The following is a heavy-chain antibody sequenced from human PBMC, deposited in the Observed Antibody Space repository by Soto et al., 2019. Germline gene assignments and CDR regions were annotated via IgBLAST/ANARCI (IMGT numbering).Heavy chain of an antibody. D-gene: IGHD3-10*01. CDR2: IIPILGTA. V-gene: IGHV1-69*11. Sequence: VQLVQSGAEVKKPGSSVKVSCTASGVTFSNYAISWVRQAPGQGLEWMGGIIPILGTANYAQKFRGRVTIVADESTSTAYMELSSLRSEDTAVYYCARPAMVRGRGLGYYGMDVWGQGTTVTVSS. J-gene: IGHJ6*02. CDR3: ARPAMVRGRGLGYYGMDV. CDR1: GVTFSNYA.